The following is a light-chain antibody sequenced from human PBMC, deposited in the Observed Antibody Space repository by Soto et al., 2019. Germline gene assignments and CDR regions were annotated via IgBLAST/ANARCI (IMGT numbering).Light chain of an antibody. V-gene: IGKV1-39*01. CDR1: QNIITY. Sequence: DVQLTQSPSSLSVFVGDSVTVTCRASQNIITYLHWYHQKPGEAPTILINAASTLQSGVPSRFSGSGSGTDFTLTINSLQPEDVGTYYCQQSYSNPTFGQGTTVEIK. CDR3: QQSYSNPT. J-gene: IGKJ1*01. CDR2: AAS.